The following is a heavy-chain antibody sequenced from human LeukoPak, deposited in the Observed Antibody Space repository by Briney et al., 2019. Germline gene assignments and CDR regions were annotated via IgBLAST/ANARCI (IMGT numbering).Heavy chain of an antibody. CDR3: ARYSSGYRTLDY. D-gene: IGHD3-22*01. V-gene: IGHV1-46*01. CDR2: INPSGGST. Sequence: ASVKVSCKASGYTFTNYYMHWVRQAPGQGLEWMGIINPSGGSTSYAQKFQGRVTMTRDMSTSTVYMELSSLRSEDTAMYYCARYSSGYRTLDYWGQGTLVTVSS. CDR1: GYTFTNYY. J-gene: IGHJ4*02.